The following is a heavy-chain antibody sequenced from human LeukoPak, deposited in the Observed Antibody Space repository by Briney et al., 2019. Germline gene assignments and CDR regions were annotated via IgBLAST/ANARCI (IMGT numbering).Heavy chain of an antibody. Sequence: GGSLRLSCAASGFTFSRYWMNWVRQAPGKGLVWVSRINGDGTSTSYADSVKGRFTISRDNAKNTLYLQMNSLRAEDTALYYCARGSECWGQGTLVTVSS. J-gene: IGHJ4*02. D-gene: IGHD1-14*01. CDR2: INGDGTST. CDR3: ARGSEC. V-gene: IGHV3-74*01. CDR1: GFTFSRYW.